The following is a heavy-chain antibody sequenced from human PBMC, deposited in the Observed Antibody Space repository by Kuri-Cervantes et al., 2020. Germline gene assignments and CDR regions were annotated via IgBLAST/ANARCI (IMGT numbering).Heavy chain of an antibody. V-gene: IGHV3-23*01. D-gene: IGHD2-8*01. Sequence: GESLKISCAASGFTFSSYAMSWVRQAPGKGLEWVSAISGSGDSTYYADSVKGRFTISRDNSKNTLYLQMNSLRAEDTAVYYCAKIMLYERDAFDIWGQGTMVTVSS. J-gene: IGHJ3*02. CDR2: ISGSGDST. CDR1: GFTFSSYA. CDR3: AKIMLYERDAFDI.